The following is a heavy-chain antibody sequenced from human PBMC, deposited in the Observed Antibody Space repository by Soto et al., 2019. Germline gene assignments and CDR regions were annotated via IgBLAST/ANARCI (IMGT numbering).Heavy chain of an antibody. J-gene: IGHJ4*02. CDR1: GYPFTSYG. V-gene: IGHV1-18*01. D-gene: IGHD5-18*01. CDR3: TLKGGRGYSYGSFDY. Sequence: GASVKVSCKASGYPFTSYGISWVRQAPGQGLEWMGWISAYNGNTNYAQKLQGRVTMTTDTSTSTAYMELMSLRSDDTAVYYCTLKGGRGYSYGSFDYWGQGTLVTVSS. CDR2: ISAYNGNT.